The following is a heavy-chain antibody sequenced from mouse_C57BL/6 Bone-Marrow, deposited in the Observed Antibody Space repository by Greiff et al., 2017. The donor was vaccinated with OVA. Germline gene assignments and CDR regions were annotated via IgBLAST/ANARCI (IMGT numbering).Heavy chain of an antibody. J-gene: IGHJ3*01. CDR2: INPGSGGT. CDR3: ARGGTY. V-gene: IGHV1-54*01. Sequence: QVQLQQSGAELVRPGTSVKVSCKASGYAFTNYLIEWVKQRPGQGLEWIGVINPGSGGTNYTEKFKGKATLTAEHSSPTAYMQRSSPTCEDSAVYFCARGGTYWGQGTLVTVSA. CDR1: GYAFTNYL.